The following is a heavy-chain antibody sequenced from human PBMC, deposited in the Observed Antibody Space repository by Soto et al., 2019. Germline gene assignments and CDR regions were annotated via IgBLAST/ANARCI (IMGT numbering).Heavy chain of an antibody. CDR2: IYSGGST. V-gene: IGHV3-53*01. D-gene: IGHD3-22*01. J-gene: IGHJ3*02. Sequence: GGSLRLSCAASGFTVSSNYMSWVRQAPGKGLEWVSVIYSGGSTYYADSVKGRFTISRDNSKNTLYLQMNSLRAEDTAVYYCARDGFYYDSSGYQPLDAFDIWGQGTMVTVSS. CDR3: ARDGFYYDSSGYQPLDAFDI. CDR1: GFTVSSNY.